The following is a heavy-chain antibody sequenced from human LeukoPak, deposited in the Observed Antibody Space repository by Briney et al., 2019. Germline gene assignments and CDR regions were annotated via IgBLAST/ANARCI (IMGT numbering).Heavy chain of an antibody. D-gene: IGHD2-21*02. CDR2: VSAYNGNT. J-gene: IGHJ6*02. Sequence: ASVNVSYKPSGYSFTSYGISWLRLDPGPALEGTGLVSAYNGNTNYAKKLQGRVTMTTDTSTSTAYMELRSLRSDDTAVYYCAREGDCGGDCSPGYYYYGMDVWGQGTTVTVSS. CDR3: AREGDCGGDCSPGYYYYGMDV. V-gene: IGHV1-18*01. CDR1: GYSFTSYG.